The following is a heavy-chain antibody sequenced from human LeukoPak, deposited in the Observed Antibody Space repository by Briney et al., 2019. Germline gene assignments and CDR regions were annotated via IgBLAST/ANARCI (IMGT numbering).Heavy chain of an antibody. Sequence: GGSLRLSCAASGFTFSSYGMHWVRQAPGKGLEWVAFIRYDGSKKYYADSVKGRFTISRDNSKNTLYLQMNSLRAEDTAVYYCAKDANYWGQGTLVTVSS. CDR3: AKDANY. CDR2: IRYDGSKK. V-gene: IGHV3-30*02. CDR1: GFTFSSYG. J-gene: IGHJ4*02.